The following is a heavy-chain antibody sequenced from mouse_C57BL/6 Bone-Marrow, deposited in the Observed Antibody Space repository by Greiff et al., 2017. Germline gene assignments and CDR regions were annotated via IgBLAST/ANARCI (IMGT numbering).Heavy chain of an antibody. J-gene: IGHJ2*01. D-gene: IGHD1-1*01. CDR2: INPSTGGT. V-gene: IGHV1-42*01. CDR1: GYSFTGYY. Sequence: VQLQQSGPELVKPGASVKISCKASGYSFTGYYMNWVKQSPEKSLEWIGEINPSTGGTTYNQKFKAKATLTVDKSSSTAYMQLKRLTSEDSAVYYCARNTTVVARGYFDYWGQGTTLTVSS. CDR3: ARNTTVVARGYFDY.